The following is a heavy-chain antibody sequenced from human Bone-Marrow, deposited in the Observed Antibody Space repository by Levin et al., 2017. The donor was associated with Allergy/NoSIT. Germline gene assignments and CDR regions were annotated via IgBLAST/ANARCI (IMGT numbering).Heavy chain of an antibody. CDR1: GFTVSNNY. J-gene: IGHJ4*02. CDR2: IYSGGST. D-gene: IGHD1-14*01. V-gene: IGHV3-53*01. Sequence: GGSLRLSCAASGFTVSNNYMTWVRQAPGKGLEWVSLIYSGGSTYYADSVKGRFTISRDNSRNTVYLLMNNLRAEDTAVYYCARNIPVTDLGYWGQGTLVTVSS. CDR3: ARNIPVTDLGY.